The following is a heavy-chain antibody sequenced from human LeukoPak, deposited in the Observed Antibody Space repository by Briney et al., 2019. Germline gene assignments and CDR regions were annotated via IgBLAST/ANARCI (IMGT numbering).Heavy chain of an antibody. D-gene: IGHD4-17*01. V-gene: IGHV5-51*01. CDR2: MYPGDSDT. CDR1: GYNFTTYW. J-gene: IGHJ4*02. CDR3: ARNDYGDSYFDY. Sequence: GESLKISCKGSGYNFTTYWIGWVRQMPGKGLRWMGIMYPGDSDTRYSPSFQGQVTISADKSISTAYLQWSSLKASDTAMYYCARNDYGDSYFDYWGQGTLVTVSS.